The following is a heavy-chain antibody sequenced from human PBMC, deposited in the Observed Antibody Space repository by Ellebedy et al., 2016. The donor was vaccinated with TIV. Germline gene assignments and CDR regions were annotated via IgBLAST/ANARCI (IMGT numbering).Heavy chain of an antibody. V-gene: IGHV3-23*01. CDR3: AKNAGSSSSYYLDY. Sequence: GESLKISCAASGFTFSSFAMSWVRQAPGKGLEWVSTITSSGGNTYYADSVKGQFTISRDNSKNTLFLQMNSLRGEDTAVYYCAKNAGSSSSYYLDYWGQGTLVTVSS. CDR2: ITSSGGNT. D-gene: IGHD6-13*01. J-gene: IGHJ4*02. CDR1: GFTFSSFA.